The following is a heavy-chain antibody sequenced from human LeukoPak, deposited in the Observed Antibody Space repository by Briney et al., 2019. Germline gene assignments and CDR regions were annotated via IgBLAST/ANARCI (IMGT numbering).Heavy chain of an antibody. V-gene: IGHV3-30-3*01. Sequence: GGSLRLSCPASGFTFRSYAIHWVRQAPGKGLEWVAFISYDGAIKYYADSVKGRFTISRDNSKNTLYLQMSSLRAEDTAVYYCTRDLSENYSIDYWGQGTLVTVSS. D-gene: IGHD2-21*01. CDR2: ISYDGAIK. CDR1: GFTFRSYA. J-gene: IGHJ4*02. CDR3: TRDLSENYSIDY.